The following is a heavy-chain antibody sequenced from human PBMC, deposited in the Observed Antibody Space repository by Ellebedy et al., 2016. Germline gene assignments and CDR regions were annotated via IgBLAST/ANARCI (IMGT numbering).Heavy chain of an antibody. D-gene: IGHD3-10*01. V-gene: IGHV3-48*02. J-gene: IGHJ4*02. CDR2: ISSDTSAI. CDR3: ARGSGSGDWLIDY. CDR1: GFTFSSYS. Sequence: GGSLRLPCTASGFTFSSYSMNWVRQAPGKGLECVSFISSDTSAIHYADSVKGRFTISRDNAKNSLYLQMNSLRDEDTAVYYCARGSGSGDWLIDYWGQGSLVTVSS.